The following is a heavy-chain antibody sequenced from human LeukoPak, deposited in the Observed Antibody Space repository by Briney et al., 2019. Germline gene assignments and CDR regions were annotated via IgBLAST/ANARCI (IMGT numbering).Heavy chain of an antibody. CDR1: GFTFSDYY. Sequence: PGGSLRLSCAASGFTFSDYYMSWIRQAPGKGLEWVSYISSSSSYTNYADSVKGRFTISRDNSKNTLYLQMNSLRAEDTAVYYCARGSSGFDYWGQGTLVTVSS. CDR2: ISSSSSYT. CDR3: ARGSSGFDY. V-gene: IGHV3-11*05. J-gene: IGHJ4*02.